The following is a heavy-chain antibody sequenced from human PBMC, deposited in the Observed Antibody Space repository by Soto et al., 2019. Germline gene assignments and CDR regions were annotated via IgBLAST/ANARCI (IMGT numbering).Heavy chain of an antibody. Sequence: QVQLVQSGAEVKKPGASVKVSCKASGYTFTSYGISWVRQAPGQGLEWMGWISAYNGNTNYAQKLKGRVTMTTDTSTSTADMDLRSLRSDDTAVYYCARASGSSYWFDPWGQGTLVTVSS. D-gene: IGHD1-26*01. CDR1: GYTFTSYG. J-gene: IGHJ5*02. CDR2: ISAYNGNT. V-gene: IGHV1-18*01. CDR3: ARASGSSYWFDP.